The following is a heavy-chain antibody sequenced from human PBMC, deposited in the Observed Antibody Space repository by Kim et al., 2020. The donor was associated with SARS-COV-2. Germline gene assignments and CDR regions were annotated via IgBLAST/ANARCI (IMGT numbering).Heavy chain of an antibody. CDR2: INWNGGST. CDR3: ARGVSYYGSGSYYNWFDP. CDR1: GFTFDDYG. J-gene: IGHJ5*02. Sequence: GGSLRLSCAASGFTFDDYGMSWVRQAPGKGLEWVSGINWNGGSTGYADSVKGRFTISRDNAKNSLYLQMNSLRAEDTALYHCARGVSYYGSGSYYNWFDPWGQGTLVTVSS. V-gene: IGHV3-20*01. D-gene: IGHD3-10*01.